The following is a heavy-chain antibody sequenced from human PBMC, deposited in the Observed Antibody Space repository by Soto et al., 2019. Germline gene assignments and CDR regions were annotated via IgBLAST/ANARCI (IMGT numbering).Heavy chain of an antibody. CDR2: MNPNSGNT. V-gene: IGHV1-8*01. CDR1: GYTFTSYD. Sequence: ASVKVSCKASGYTFTSYDINWVRQATGQGLEWMGWMNPNSGNTGYAQKFQGRVTMTRNTSISTAYMELSSLRSEDTAVYYCARAWGWNYLAGSSGMDVWGQGTTVTVSS. J-gene: IGHJ6*02. D-gene: IGHD1-7*01. CDR3: ARAWGWNYLAGSSGMDV.